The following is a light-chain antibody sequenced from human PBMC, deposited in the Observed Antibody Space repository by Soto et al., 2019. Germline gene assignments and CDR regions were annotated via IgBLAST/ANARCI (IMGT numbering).Light chain of an antibody. Sequence: EIVMTQSPATLSVSPGERATLSCRASQSVSSNLAWYQQKPGQAPRLLIYGASTRATGIPARFSGSGSGTEFTLTISSLQSEDFAVYYCQHYQHWPPITFGRGTKVDIK. CDR1: QSVSSN. V-gene: IGKV3-15*01. J-gene: IGKJ3*01. CDR2: GAS. CDR3: QHYQHWPPIT.